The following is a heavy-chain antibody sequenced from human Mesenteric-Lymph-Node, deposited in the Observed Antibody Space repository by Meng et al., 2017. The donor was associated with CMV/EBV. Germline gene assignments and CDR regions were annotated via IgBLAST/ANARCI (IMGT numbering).Heavy chain of an antibody. J-gene: IGHJ6*02. Sequence: SETLSLTCAVYGGSFTDYYWSWIRQPPGKGLEWIGEINHSGTTNYNSSLKSRVTISVVTSRNRFSLKLSSVTAADTAVYYCARMGRKAEVRTWFYYYGVDVWGQGTTVTVSS. CDR2: INHSGTT. D-gene: IGHD6-13*01. CDR1: GGSFTDYY. V-gene: IGHV4-34*01. CDR3: ARMGRKAEVRTWFYYYGVDV.